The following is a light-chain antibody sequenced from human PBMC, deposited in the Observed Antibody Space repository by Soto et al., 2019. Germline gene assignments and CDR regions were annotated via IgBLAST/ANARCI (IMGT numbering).Light chain of an antibody. CDR1: QNLLHIDGYNY. CDR2: LGS. V-gene: IGKV2-28*01. J-gene: IGKJ5*01. CDR3: MQTVQTPIT. Sequence: EIVVTQTPLSLSVTPGEPASISCRSSQNLLHIDGYNYLDWYLQKPGQSPQLLIFLGSYRASGVPDRFSGSGSGTDFTLRISRVEAEDVGVYYCMQTVQTPITFGQGTRLEIK.